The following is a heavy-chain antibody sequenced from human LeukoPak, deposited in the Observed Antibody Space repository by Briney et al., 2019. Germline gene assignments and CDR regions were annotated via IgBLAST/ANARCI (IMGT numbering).Heavy chain of an antibody. Sequence: TASETLSLTCTVSGGSISSYYWSWIRQPPGKGLEWIGYIYYSGSTNYNSSLKSRVTISVDTSKNQFSLKLSSVTAADTAVYYCARAGRWFDPWGQRTLVTVSS. D-gene: IGHD1-14*01. J-gene: IGHJ5*02. CDR2: IYYSGST. CDR3: ARAGRWFDP. V-gene: IGHV4-59*01. CDR1: GGSISSYY.